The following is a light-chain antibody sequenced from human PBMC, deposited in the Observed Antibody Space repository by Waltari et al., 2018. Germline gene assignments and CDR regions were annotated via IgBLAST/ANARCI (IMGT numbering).Light chain of an antibody. CDR2: AAS. CDR1: QSVSRS. Sequence: EIVLTHSPGTLSLSRGERATLSCRASQSVSRSLAWYQQKPGQAPRLLIYAASTRATGVPDRFSGSGSGTDFSLTISRLDPEDFAVYYCQHYVNLPVTFGQGTKVEI. J-gene: IGKJ1*01. CDR3: QHYVNLPVT. V-gene: IGKV3-20*01.